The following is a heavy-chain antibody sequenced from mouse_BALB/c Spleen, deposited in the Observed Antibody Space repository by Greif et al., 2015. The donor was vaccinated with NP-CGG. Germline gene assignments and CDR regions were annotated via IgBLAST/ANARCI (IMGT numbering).Heavy chain of an antibody. Sequence: LVKTGASVKISCKASGYSFTGYYMHWVKQSHGKSIEWIGYISCYNGATSYNQKFKGKATFTVDTSSSTAYMQFNCLSSEDSAVYYCARRPSIPTGTYFDYLVQGTTLTVSS. D-gene: IGHD1-2*01. CDR1: GYSFTGYY. CDR3: ARRPSIPTGTYFDY. V-gene: IGHV1S34*01. CDR2: ISCYNGAT. J-gene: IGHJ2*01.